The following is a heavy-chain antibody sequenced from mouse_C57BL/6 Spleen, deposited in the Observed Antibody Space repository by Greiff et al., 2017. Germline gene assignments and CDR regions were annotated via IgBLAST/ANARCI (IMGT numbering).Heavy chain of an antibody. CDR1: GFTFSDYG. Sequence: DVQLQESGGGLVKPGGSLKLSCAASGFTFSDYGMHWVRQAPEKGLEWVAYISSGSSTIYYADTMKGRFTISRDNAKNTLFLQMTSLRSEDTAMYYCARMYYGYGGYYFDYWGQGTTLTVSS. CDR2: ISSGSSTI. J-gene: IGHJ2*01. V-gene: IGHV5-17*01. D-gene: IGHD2-2*01. CDR3: ARMYYGYGGYYFDY.